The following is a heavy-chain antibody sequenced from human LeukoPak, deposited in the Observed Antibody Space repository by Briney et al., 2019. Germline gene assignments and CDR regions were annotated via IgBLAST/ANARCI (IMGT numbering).Heavy chain of an antibody. Sequence: ASVKVSCKASGYTFTSHYMHRVRHAPGQGPEWMGIIHPGAGSPTYAQQLQGRVTTTRDTSTSSFSMELSRLKAEDTVVYYCARSSGLSYYYDSSGYFLLDYWGQGTLVTVSS. CDR3: ARSSGLSYYYDSSGYFLLDY. V-gene: IGHV1-46*04. CDR2: IHPGAGSP. D-gene: IGHD3-22*01. J-gene: IGHJ4*02. CDR1: GYTFTSHY.